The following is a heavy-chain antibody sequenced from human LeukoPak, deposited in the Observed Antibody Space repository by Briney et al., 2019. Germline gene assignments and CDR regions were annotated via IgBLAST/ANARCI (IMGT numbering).Heavy chain of an antibody. CDR3: ARGRNIEMTTVSGGSDY. Sequence: ASVKVSCKASGYTFTSYGISWVRQAPGQGIEWMGWISAYNGNTNYAQKLQGRVTMTTDTSTSTAYLELRSLRSDDTAVYYCARGRNIEMTTVSGGSDYWGQGTLVTVSS. CDR2: ISAYNGNT. D-gene: IGHD5-24*01. CDR1: GYTFTSYG. V-gene: IGHV1-18*01. J-gene: IGHJ4*02.